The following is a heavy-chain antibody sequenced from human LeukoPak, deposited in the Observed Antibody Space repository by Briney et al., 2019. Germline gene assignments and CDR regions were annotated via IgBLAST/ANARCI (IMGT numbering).Heavy chain of an antibody. CDR3: ARPESPLHGLSWYDS. D-gene: IGHD3/OR15-3a*01. V-gene: IGHV3-48*03. Sequence: PGGCLRLSCAASGFTFRSYEMNWVRQAPGKGLEWVSYISSSGNTIYYADSVKGRFTISRDNAKDSLYLQMNSLRAEDTAVCYCARPESPLHGLSWYDSWGQGTLVTVSS. CDR2: ISSSGNTI. CDR1: GFTFRSYE. J-gene: IGHJ5*01.